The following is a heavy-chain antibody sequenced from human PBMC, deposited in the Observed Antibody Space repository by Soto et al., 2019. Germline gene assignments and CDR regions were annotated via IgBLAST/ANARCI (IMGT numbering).Heavy chain of an antibody. CDR3: ARDREGIVGAHYFDY. V-gene: IGHV1-18*01. Sequence: ASAKVSCKASGYTFTSYGISWVRQAPGQGLEWMGWISAYNGNTNYAQKLQGRVTMTTDTSTSTAYMELRSLRSDDTAVYYCARDREGIVGAHYFDYWGQGTLVTVSS. CDR2: ISAYNGNT. CDR1: GYTFTSYG. J-gene: IGHJ4*02. D-gene: IGHD1-26*01.